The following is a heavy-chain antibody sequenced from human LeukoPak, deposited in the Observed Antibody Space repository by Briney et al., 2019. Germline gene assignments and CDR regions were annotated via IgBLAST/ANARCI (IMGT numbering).Heavy chain of an antibody. J-gene: IGHJ4*02. D-gene: IGHD5-24*01. V-gene: IGHV3-30-3*01. Sequence: PGGSLRLSCAASGFTFSQYSMHWVRQGPVKGLESMAVVSHDGTQTYYAGSVKGRFTISRDNSKNTLFLQMNSLRAEDTAVYYCARDGGGGYNHIDFWGRGTLVTVSS. CDR2: VSHDGTQT. CDR1: GFTFSQYS. CDR3: ARDGGGGYNHIDF.